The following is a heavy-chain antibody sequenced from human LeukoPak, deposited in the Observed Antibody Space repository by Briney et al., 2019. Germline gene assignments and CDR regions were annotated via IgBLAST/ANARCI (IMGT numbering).Heavy chain of an antibody. CDR1: GFTFSSYW. V-gene: IGHV3-7*01. J-gene: IGHJ4*02. CDR3: ASDCYGDSTFDY. D-gene: IGHD4-17*01. CDR2: IKQDGSEK. Sequence: PGGSLRLSCAASGFTFSSYWMSWVRQAPGKGLEWVANIKQDGSEKYYVDSVKGRFTISRDNAKNSLYLQMNSLRAEDTAVYYYASDCYGDSTFDYWGQGTLVTVSS.